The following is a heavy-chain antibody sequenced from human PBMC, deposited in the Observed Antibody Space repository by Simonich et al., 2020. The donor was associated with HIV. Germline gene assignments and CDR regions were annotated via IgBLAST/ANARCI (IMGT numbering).Heavy chain of an antibody. V-gene: IGHV1-69*06. CDR3: ARTITIFGVVVTLSGAFDL. Sequence: QVQLVQSGAEVKKPGSSVKVSCRASGGTFSSYGLNWVRQAPGKGLEWLGEIIPNVGTAHYAPKVQGRGTITADKSTSIAYMELSSLRSEDTAIYYCARTITIFGVVVTLSGAFDLWGQGTTVTVSS. CDR1: GGTFSSYG. J-gene: IGHJ3*01. CDR2: IIPNVGTA. D-gene: IGHD3-3*01.